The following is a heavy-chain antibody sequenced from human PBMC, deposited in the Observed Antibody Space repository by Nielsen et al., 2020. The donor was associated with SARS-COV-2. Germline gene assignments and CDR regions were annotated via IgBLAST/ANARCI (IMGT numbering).Heavy chain of an antibody. J-gene: IGHJ6*02. CDR2: ISYDGSNK. D-gene: IGHD3-22*01. V-gene: IGHV3-30*04. CDR1: GFTFSSYA. Sequence: GESLKISCAASGFTFSSYAMHWVRQAPGKGLEWVAVISYDGSNKYYADSVKGRFTISRDNSKNTLYLQMNSLRAEDTAVYYCAKRRYDSSGYYYPRDYYYGMDVWGQGTTVTVSS. CDR3: AKRRYDSSGYYYPRDYYYGMDV.